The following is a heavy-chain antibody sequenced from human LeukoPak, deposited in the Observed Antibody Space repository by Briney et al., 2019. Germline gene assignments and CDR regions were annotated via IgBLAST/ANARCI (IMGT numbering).Heavy chain of an antibody. D-gene: IGHD4-17*01. CDR3: ARDAGGYGDYAANY. J-gene: IGHJ4*02. Sequence: PGGSLRLSCAASGFTFSSYSMIWVRQAPGKALEWVSSISSSSSYIYYADSVKGRFTISRDNAKNSLYLQMNSLRAEDTAVYYCARDAGGYGDYAANYWGQGTLVTVSS. CDR2: ISSSSSYI. V-gene: IGHV3-21*01. CDR1: GFTFSSYS.